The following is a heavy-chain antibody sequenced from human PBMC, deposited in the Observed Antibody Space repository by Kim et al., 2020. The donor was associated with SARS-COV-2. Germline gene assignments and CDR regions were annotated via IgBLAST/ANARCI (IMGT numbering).Heavy chain of an antibody. CDR1: GFTFSSYS. CDR3: ASVGCSSTSCRYYYGMDV. Sequence: GGSLRLSCAASGFTFSSYSMNWVRQAPGKGLEWVSSISSSSSYIYYADSVKGRFTISRDNAKNSLYLQMNSLRAEDTAVYYCASVGCSSTSCRYYYGMDVWCQGTTDTVSS. V-gene: IGHV3-21*01. CDR2: ISSSSSYI. D-gene: IGHD2-2*01. J-gene: IGHJ6*02.